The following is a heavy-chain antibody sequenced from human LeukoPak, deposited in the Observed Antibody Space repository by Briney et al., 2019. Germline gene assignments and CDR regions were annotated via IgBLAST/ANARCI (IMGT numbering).Heavy chain of an antibody. CDR3: ARSSLCGGDCYPDY. CDR1: GGSISSYY. CDR2: IYYSGST. D-gene: IGHD2-21*02. Sequence: SETLSLTCTVSGGSISSYYWSWIRQPPGKGLEWIGYIYYSGSTNYNPSLKSRVNISVDTSKNQFSLKLSSVTAADTAVYYCARSSLCGGDCYPDYWGQGTLVTVSS. J-gene: IGHJ4*02. V-gene: IGHV4-59*01.